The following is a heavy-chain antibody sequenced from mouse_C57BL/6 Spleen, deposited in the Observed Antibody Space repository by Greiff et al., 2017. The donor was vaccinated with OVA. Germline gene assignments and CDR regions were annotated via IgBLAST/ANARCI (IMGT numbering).Heavy chain of an antibody. Sequence: EVQLQQSGAELVRPGASVKLSCTASGFNIKDDYMHWVKQRPEQGLEWIGWIDPENGDTEYASKFQGKATITADTSSNTAYLQLSSLTSEDTAVYYCARLGLRRYAMDYWGQGTSVTVSS. D-gene: IGHD2-2*01. CDR3: ARLGLRRYAMDY. J-gene: IGHJ4*01. CDR1: GFNIKDDY. V-gene: IGHV14-4*01. CDR2: IDPENGDT.